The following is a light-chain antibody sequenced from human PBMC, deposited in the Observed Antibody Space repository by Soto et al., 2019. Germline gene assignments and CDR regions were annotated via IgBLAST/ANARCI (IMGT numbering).Light chain of an antibody. CDR2: DAS. V-gene: IGKV3-11*01. J-gene: IGKJ5*01. CDR1: QSVSNF. CDR3: HQRNK. Sequence: EIFLAQSPSSLSLSPDDVATLSCRASQSVSNFLAWYQQKPGQAPRLLIYDASNRATGIPARFSGSRSGTDFTLTISSLEPEDFGVYFCHQRNKFGQGTRLEIK.